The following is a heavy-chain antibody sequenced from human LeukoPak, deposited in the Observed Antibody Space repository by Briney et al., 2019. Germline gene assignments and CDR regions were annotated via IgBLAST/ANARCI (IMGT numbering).Heavy chain of an antibody. CDR2: INNSSRYI. V-gene: IGHV3-21*01. Sequence: GGSLRLSCAPSEFTFNNYTLNWVRQVPGKGLEWVSSINNSSRYISYADSVNGRFTISRDNAKNSLYLQMNSLRAEDTAVYYCVRGGIASAFDIWGQGTMVTVSS. J-gene: IGHJ3*02. CDR1: EFTFNNYT. D-gene: IGHD6-13*01. CDR3: VRGGIASAFDI.